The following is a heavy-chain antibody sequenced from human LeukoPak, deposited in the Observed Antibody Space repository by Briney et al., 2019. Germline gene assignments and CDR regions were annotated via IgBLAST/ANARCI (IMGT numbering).Heavy chain of an antibody. D-gene: IGHD4-17*01. V-gene: IGHV3-30*18. CDR1: GFTFSNYG. J-gene: IGHJ4*02. Sequence: GGSLRLSCAASGFTFSNYGMHWVRQAPGKGLEWVAVISYDGSNKYYADSVKGRFTISRDNSKNTLYLQMNSLRAEDTAVYYCAKEQYGDLGDYWGQGTLVTVSS. CDR2: ISYDGSNK. CDR3: AKEQYGDLGDY.